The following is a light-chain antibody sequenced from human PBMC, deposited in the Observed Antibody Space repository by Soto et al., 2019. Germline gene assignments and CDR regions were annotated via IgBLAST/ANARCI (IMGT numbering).Light chain of an antibody. CDR3: QQYGSSGT. CDR2: DAS. CDR1: QSVGSNY. Sequence: EIVLTQSPGTLSLSPGDRATLSCRASQSVGSNYLAWYQQKPGQAPRLLIYDASSRATGIPDRFSGSGSGTDFTLTISRLEPEGFAVYYCQQYGSSGTFGQGTKVDIK. J-gene: IGKJ1*01. V-gene: IGKV3-20*01.